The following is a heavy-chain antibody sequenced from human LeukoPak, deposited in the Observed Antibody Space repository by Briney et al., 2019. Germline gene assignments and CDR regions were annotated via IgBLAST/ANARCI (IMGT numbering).Heavy chain of an antibody. CDR1: GYSFTTYW. V-gene: IGHV5-51*01. Sequence: GEALKISCKGSGYSFTTYWIGWVRQMPGRGLEWMGIIYPGDSDTRYSPSFQGQVTISADKSISTAYLQWSSLKASDTAMYYCARQFRDSSGYYSYYFDYWGQGTLVTVSS. D-gene: IGHD3-22*01. J-gene: IGHJ4*02. CDR2: IYPGDSDT. CDR3: ARQFRDSSGYYSYYFDY.